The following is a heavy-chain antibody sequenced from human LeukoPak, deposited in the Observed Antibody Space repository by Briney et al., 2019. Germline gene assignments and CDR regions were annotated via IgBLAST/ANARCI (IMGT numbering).Heavy chain of an antibody. D-gene: IGHD3-3*01. CDR3: ARAEWSDAFDI. CDR2: IIPIFGTA. CDR1: GYTFTSYG. Sequence: GASVKVSCKASGYTFTSYGISWVRQAPGQGLEWMGGIIPIFGTANYAQKFQGRVTITADESTSTAYMELSSLRSEDTAVYYCARAEWSDAFDIWGQGTMVTVSS. J-gene: IGHJ3*02. V-gene: IGHV1-69*13.